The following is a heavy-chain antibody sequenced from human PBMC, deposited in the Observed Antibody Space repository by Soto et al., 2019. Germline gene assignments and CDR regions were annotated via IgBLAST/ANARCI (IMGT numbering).Heavy chain of an antibody. CDR2: ISYDGSNK. Sequence: QVQLVESGGGVVQPGRSLRLSCAASGFTFSSYGMHWVRQAPGKGLEWVAVISYDGSNKYYADSVKGRFTISRDNSKNTLYLQMNSLRAEDTAVYYWAKESAAAGDYGMDVWGQGTTVTVSS. J-gene: IGHJ6*02. CDR3: AKESAAAGDYGMDV. CDR1: GFTFSSYG. D-gene: IGHD6-13*01. V-gene: IGHV3-30*18.